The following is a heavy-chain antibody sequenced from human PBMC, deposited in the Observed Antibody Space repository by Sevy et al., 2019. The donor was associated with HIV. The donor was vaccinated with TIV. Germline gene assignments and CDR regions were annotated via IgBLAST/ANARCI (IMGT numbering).Heavy chain of an antibody. J-gene: IGHJ4*02. CDR1: GGTFSSYG. D-gene: IGHD6-19*01. Sequence: ASVKVSCKASGGTFSSYGISWVRQAPGQGLEWMGGIIPILGTGNYAQMFQGRVTITADESTKTAYMELSSLRSEDAAVYYCARGGGNGWYYFDYWGQETLVTVSS. CDR3: ARGGGNGWYYFDY. CDR2: IIPILGTG. V-gene: IGHV1-69*13.